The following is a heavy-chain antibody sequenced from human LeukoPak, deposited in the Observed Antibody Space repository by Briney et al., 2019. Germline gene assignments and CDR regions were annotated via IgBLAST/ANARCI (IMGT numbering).Heavy chain of an antibody. J-gene: IGHJ5*02. V-gene: IGHV3-23*01. D-gene: IGHD3-22*01. CDR3: AKDAEGTMIVVANPNWFDP. CDR1: GFTFSSYA. Sequence: GGSLRLSRAASGFTFSSYAMSWVRQAPGKGLEWVSAISGSGGSTYYADSVKGRFTISRDNSKNTLYLQMNSLRAEDTAVYYCAKDAEGTMIVVANPNWFDPWGQGTLVTVSS. CDR2: ISGSGGST.